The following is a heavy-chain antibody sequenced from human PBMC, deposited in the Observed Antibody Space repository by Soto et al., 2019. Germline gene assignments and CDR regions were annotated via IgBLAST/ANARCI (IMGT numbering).Heavy chain of an antibody. V-gene: IGHV1-69*13. Sequence: SVKVSCKASGGTFSSYAISWVRQAPGQGLEWMGGIIPIFGTANYAQKFQGRVTITADESTNTAYMELSSLRSDDTAVYYCARASGYVSGWYHDYWGQGTRVTVSS. CDR1: GGTFSSYA. J-gene: IGHJ4*02. CDR2: IIPIFGTA. D-gene: IGHD6-19*01. CDR3: ARASGYVSGWYHDY.